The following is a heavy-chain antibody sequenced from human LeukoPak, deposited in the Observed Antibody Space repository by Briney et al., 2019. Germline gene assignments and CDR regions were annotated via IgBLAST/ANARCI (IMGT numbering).Heavy chain of an antibody. CDR1: RFTFSSYE. Sequence: GGSLRLSCAASRFTFSSYEMNRVRQAPGKGLEWVSYISSSGSTIYYADSVKGRFTISRDNAKNSLYLQMNSLRVEDTAVYYCAKDFLKSITLIRGVRSWVGYFDSWGQGTLVTVSS. J-gene: IGHJ4*02. D-gene: IGHD3-10*01. V-gene: IGHV3-48*03. CDR2: ISSSGSTI. CDR3: AKDFLKSITLIRGVRSWVGYFDS.